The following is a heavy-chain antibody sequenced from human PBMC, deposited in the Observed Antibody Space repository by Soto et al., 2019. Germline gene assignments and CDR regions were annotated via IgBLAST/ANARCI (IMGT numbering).Heavy chain of an antibody. CDR2: IKSKTDGGTT. J-gene: IGHJ4*02. V-gene: IGHV3-15*07. CDR1: GFTFSNAW. CDR3: TTDPSSYCTNGVCYLDY. D-gene: IGHD2-8*01. Sequence: PGGSLRLSCAASGFTFSNAWMNWVRQAPGKGLEWVGRIKSKTDGGTTDYAAPVKGRFTISRDDSKNTLYLQMNSLKTEDTAVYDCTTDPSSYCTNGVCYLDYWGQGTLVTVSS.